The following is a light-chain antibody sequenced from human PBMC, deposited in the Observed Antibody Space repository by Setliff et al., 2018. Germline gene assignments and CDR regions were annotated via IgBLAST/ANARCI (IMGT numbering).Light chain of an antibody. V-gene: IGLV1-47*01. CDR3: AAWDGSLSGWV. Sequence: QSALTQPPSASGTPGQRVTISCSGSSSNIGSNYVYWYQQLPGTTPKLLIYRNNQRPSGVPDRSSGSKSGTSASLAISGLRSEDEADYYCAAWDGSLSGWVFGGGT. CDR2: RNN. J-gene: IGLJ3*02. CDR1: SSNIGSNY.